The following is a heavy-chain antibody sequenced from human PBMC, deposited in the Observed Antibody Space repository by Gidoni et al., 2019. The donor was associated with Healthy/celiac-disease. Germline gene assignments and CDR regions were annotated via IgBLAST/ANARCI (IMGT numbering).Heavy chain of an antibody. CDR2: ISSSSSYI. CDR3: ARVVASCGGSCYSDY. J-gene: IGHJ4*02. V-gene: IGHV3-21*01. D-gene: IGHD2-15*01. CDR1: GFPFSSYS. Sequence: EVQLVESGGGLVKPGGSLRLSCAASGFPFSSYSMNWVRQAPGKGLEWVSSISSSSSYIYYADSVKGRFTISRDNAKNSLYLQMNSLRAEDTAVYYCARVVASCGGSCYSDYWGQGTLVTVSS.